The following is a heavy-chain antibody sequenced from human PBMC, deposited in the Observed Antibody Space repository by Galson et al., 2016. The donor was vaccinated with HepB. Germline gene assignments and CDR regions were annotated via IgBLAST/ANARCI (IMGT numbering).Heavy chain of an antibody. J-gene: IGHJ4*02. CDR1: GYTFTSYG. Sequence: SVKVSCKASGYTFTSYGISWVRQAPGQGLEWMGIINPGGASTRYAQNFQGRVTMTRDTSPSAVYMELSSLRSDDTAVYYCARTDFWSCPYYFDSWGQGTLVTVSS. D-gene: IGHD3-10*01. CDR3: ARTDFWSCPYYFDS. V-gene: IGHV1-46*01. CDR2: INPGGAST.